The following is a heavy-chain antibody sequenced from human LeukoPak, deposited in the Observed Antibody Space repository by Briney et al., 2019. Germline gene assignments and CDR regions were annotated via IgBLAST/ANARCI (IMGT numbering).Heavy chain of an antibody. CDR3: ARDAGGVVVVPAADY. J-gene: IGHJ4*02. CDR1: GGTFSSYS. CDR2: ISSSSSYI. Sequence: GGSLRLSCAASGGTFSSYSMNWVRQAPGKGLEWVSSISSSSSYIYYADSVKGRFTISRDNAKNSLYLQMNSLRAEDTAVYYCARDAGGVVVVPAADYWGQGTLVTVSS. V-gene: IGHV3-21*01. D-gene: IGHD2-2*01.